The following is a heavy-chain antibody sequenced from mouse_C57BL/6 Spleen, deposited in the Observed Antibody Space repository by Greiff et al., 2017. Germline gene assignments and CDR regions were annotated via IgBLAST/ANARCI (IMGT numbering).Heavy chain of an antibody. CDR3: ARSGSHAMDY. J-gene: IGHJ4*01. V-gene: IGHV1-59*01. CDR1: GYTFTSYW. CDR2: IDPSDSYT. D-gene: IGHD1-3*01. Sequence: VQLQQPGAELVRPGTSVKLSCKASGYTFTSYWMHWVKQRPGQGLEWIGVIDPSDSYTNYNQKFKGKATLTVDTSSSTAYMQLSSLTSEDSAVXYCARSGSHAMDYGGQGTSVTVAS.